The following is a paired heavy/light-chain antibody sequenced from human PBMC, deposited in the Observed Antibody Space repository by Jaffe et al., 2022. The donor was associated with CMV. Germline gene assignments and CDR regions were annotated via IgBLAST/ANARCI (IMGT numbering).Light chain of an antibody. Sequence: EIVLTQSPATLSLSPGERATLSCRASQSVSSYLAWYQQKPGQAPRLLIYDASNRATGIPARFSGSGSGTDFTLTISSLEPEDFAVYYCQQRSNWPSWTFGQGTKVEIK. CDR2: DAS. J-gene: IGKJ1*01. CDR1: QSVSSY. CDR3: QQRSNWPSWT. V-gene: IGKV3-11*01.
Heavy chain of an antibody. CDR2: ISAYNGNT. Sequence: QVQLVQSGAEVKKPGASVKVSCKASGYTFTSYGISWVRQAPGQGLEWMGWISAYNGNTNYAQKLQGRVTMTTDTSTSTAYMELRSLRSDDTAVYYCATVSPGGWEMLWFGAKPHYYGMDVWGQGTTVTVSS. CDR3: ATVSPGGWEMLWFGAKPHYYGMDV. CDR1: GYTFTSYG. D-gene: IGHD3-10*01. J-gene: IGHJ6*02. V-gene: IGHV1-18*01.